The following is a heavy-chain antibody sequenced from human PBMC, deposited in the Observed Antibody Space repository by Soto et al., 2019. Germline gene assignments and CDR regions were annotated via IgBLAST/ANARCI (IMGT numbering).Heavy chain of an antibody. CDR2: ISYDGSNK. CDR1: GFTFSSYG. V-gene: IGHV3-30*03. Sequence: QVQLVESGGGVVKPGRSLRLSCAASGFTFSSYGMHWVRQAPGKGLEWVAVISYDGSNKYYADSVKGRFTISRDNSKNTLYLQMNSLRPEDTAVYYCACNSSAWWFDYWGQGTLVTVSS. J-gene: IGHJ4*02. CDR3: ACNSSAWWFDY. D-gene: IGHD6-19*01.